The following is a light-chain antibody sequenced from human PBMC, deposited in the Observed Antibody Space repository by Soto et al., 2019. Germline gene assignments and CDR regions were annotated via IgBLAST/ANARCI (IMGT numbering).Light chain of an antibody. J-gene: IGKJ1*01. Sequence: EILLTQSPGTLSLSPGERATLSCRASQSVSSNFLAWYRQKPGQAPRLLIYGASSRAAGIPDRFSGSGSGTDFTLTISRLEPEDVAVYYCQQYGNSPRTFGQGTKVDIK. V-gene: IGKV3-20*01. CDR2: GAS. CDR3: QQYGNSPRT. CDR1: QSVSSNF.